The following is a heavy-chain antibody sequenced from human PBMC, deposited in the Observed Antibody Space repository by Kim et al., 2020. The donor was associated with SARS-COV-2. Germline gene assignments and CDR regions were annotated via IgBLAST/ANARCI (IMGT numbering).Heavy chain of an antibody. CDR3: ASRIAVDLDY. Sequence: GWSLRLSCAASGFTFSSYGMHWVRQAPGKGLEWVAVISYDGSNKYYADSVKGRFTISRDNSKNTLYLQMNSLRAEDTAVYYCASRIAVDLDYWGQGTLVTVSS. D-gene: IGHD6-19*01. CDR2: ISYDGSNK. V-gene: IGHV3-33*05. J-gene: IGHJ4*02. CDR1: GFTFSSYG.